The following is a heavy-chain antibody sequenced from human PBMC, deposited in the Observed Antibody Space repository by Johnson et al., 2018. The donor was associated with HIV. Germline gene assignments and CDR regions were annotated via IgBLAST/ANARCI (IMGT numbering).Heavy chain of an antibody. CDR2: INWSGGGT. J-gene: IGHJ3*02. Sequence: EQLVESGGGVVRPGESLRISCVASGFNFYEYDVSWVRQVLGKGLEWVSGINWSGGGTAYADSVKGRFTVSSDNAKNSLYLQMNSLRAEDTALYYCARASISWYYSRSAFDMWGLGTMVTVSS. V-gene: IGHV3-20*04. D-gene: IGHD6-13*01. CDR3: ARASISWYYSRSAFDM. CDR1: GFNFYEYD.